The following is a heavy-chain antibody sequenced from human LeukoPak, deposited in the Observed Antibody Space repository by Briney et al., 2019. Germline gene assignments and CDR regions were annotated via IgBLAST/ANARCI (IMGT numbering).Heavy chain of an antibody. CDR2: ISSSSSYI. J-gene: IGHJ4*02. CDR3: ARAWTTVMSSYFDY. V-gene: IGHV3-21*01. D-gene: IGHD4-17*01. Sequence: GGSLRLSCAASGFTFSSYSMTWVRQAPGKGLEWVSSISSSSSYIYYADSVKGRFTISRDNAKNSLYLQMNSLRAEDTAVYYCARAWTTVMSSYFDYWGQGTLVTVSS. CDR1: GFTFSSYS.